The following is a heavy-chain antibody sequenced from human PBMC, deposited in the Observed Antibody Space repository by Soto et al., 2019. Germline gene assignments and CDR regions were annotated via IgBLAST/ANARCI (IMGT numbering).Heavy chain of an antibody. CDR2: ISGTGVYI. Sequence: PGGSLRLSCVASGFTFSNYNMNWVRQAPGKGLEWVSHISGTGVYIHYADAVKGRFTISRDNAKSSEYLQMNSLRAEDTAVYYCAREGALKPFSSWGQGALVTVSS. CDR1: GFTFSNYN. V-gene: IGHV3-21*01. CDR3: AREGALKPFSS. J-gene: IGHJ5*02.